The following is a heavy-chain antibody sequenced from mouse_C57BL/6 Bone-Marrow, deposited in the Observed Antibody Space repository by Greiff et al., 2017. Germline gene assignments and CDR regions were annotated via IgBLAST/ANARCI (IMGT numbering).Heavy chain of an antibody. J-gene: IGHJ2*01. D-gene: IGHD3-3*01. CDR1: GFTFSSYA. CDR3: ARSVGDFDY. CDR2: ISDGGSYT. Sequence: EVKLVESGGGLVKPGGSLKLSCAASGFTFSSYAMSWVRQTPEKRLEWVATISDGGSYTYYPANVKGRFTISRDNAKNNLYLQMSHLKSEDTAMYYCARSVGDFDYWGQGTTLTVSS. V-gene: IGHV5-4*03.